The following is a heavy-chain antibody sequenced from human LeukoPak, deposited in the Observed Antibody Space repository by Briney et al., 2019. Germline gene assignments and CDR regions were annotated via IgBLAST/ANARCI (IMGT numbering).Heavy chain of an antibody. J-gene: IGHJ4*02. V-gene: IGHV3-53*01. D-gene: IGHD3-10*01. CDR3: AGASDYYGSGSYDNY. CDR1: GFTVSSNY. Sequence: PGGSLRLSCAASGFTVSSNYMSWVRQAPGKGLEWVSVIYSGGSTYYADSVKGRFIISRDNSRNMLYLQMNSLRAEDTAVYYCAGASDYYGSGSYDNYWSQGTLVTVTS. CDR2: IYSGGST.